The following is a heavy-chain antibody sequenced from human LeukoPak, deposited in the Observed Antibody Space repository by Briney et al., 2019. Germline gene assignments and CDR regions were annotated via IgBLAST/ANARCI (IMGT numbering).Heavy chain of an antibody. CDR1: GASFSGYY. Sequence: SETLSLTCAVYGASFSGYYWSWIRQPPGKGLEWIGEINHTGNNNYNPSLKSRVTISVDTSKNQFSLKLSSVTAADTAVYYCARGPRDSSSWYLNYWGQGTLVAVSS. CDR3: ARGPRDSSSWYLNY. J-gene: IGHJ4*02. CDR2: INHTGNN. D-gene: IGHD6-13*01. V-gene: IGHV4-34*01.